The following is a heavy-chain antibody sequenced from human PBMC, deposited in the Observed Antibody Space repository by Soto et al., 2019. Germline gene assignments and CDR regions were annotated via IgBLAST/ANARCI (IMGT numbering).Heavy chain of an antibody. CDR2: IIPISGTT. D-gene: IGHD2-8*02. CDR1: GGTFNNYA. V-gene: IGHV1-69*06. CDR3: ARWGGLSCSGAVCFKKPFDY. Sequence: QVQLVQSGAEVKRPESSMKVSCKPSGGTFNNYAINWVRQAPGQGLEWMGAIIPISGTTKYAQKFQGRVTITADKSTSTVYMDLSSLRSEDTAVYYCARWGGLSCSGAVCFKKPFDYWGXGXXVTVSX. J-gene: IGHJ4*02.